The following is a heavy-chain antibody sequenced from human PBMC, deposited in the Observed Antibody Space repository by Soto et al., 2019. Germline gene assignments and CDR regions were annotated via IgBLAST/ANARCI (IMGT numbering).Heavy chain of an antibody. J-gene: IGHJ3*02. Sequence: LSLTCSVSGGSINNDYWTWIRQSAGKGLEWIGRINTSGRTTYNPSLKSRVTMSIDTSKNQFSLTLISVTAADTALYYCARLHLPALQGAFDIWGQGTMVTVSS. CDR1: GGSINNDY. CDR2: INTSGRT. CDR3: ARLHLPALQGAFDI. D-gene: IGHD2-2*01. V-gene: IGHV4-4*07.